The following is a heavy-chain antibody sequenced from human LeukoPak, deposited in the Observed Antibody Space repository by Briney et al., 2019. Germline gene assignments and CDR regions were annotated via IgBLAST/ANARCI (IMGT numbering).Heavy chain of an antibody. CDR3: ARAQDTATAPGYLDY. CDR2: INHSGST. J-gene: IGHJ4*02. D-gene: IGHD3-22*01. Sequence: PSETLSLTCAVYGGSFSGYYWSWIRQPPGKGLEWIGEINHSGSTNYNPSLKSRVTISVDTSKNQFSLKLSSVTAADTAVYYCARAQDTATAPGYLDYWGQGTLVTVSS. CDR1: GGSFSGYY. V-gene: IGHV4-34*01.